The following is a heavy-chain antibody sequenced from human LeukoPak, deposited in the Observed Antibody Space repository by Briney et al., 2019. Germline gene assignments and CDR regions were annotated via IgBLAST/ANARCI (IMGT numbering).Heavy chain of an antibody. J-gene: IGHJ6*03. CDR1: GFTVSSNY. CDR2: IYSGGST. Sequence: GGSLRLSCAASGFTVSSNYMSWVRQAPGKGLEWVSVIYSGGSTYYADSVKGRFTISRDNSKNTLYLQMNSLRAEDTAVYYCARGMGPHYYYYYMDVWGKGTTVTVSS. V-gene: IGHV3-53*01. CDR3: ARGMGPHYYYYYMDV. D-gene: IGHD2-8*01.